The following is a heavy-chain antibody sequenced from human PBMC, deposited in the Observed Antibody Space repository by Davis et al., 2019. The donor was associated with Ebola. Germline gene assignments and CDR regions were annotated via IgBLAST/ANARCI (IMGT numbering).Heavy chain of an antibody. D-gene: IGHD6-19*01. CDR1: GFTFSSYW. J-gene: IGHJ6*02. V-gene: IGHV3-7*03. CDR3: ARDKRSSWYGGMDV. CDR2: IKEDGSVK. Sequence: PGGSLRLSCAASGFTFSSYWMTWVRQAPGKGLEWVANIKEDGSVKYYVDSVKGRFTISRDNAKNSLFLQMNSLRAEDTAVYYCARDKRSSWYGGMDVWGQGTTVTVSS.